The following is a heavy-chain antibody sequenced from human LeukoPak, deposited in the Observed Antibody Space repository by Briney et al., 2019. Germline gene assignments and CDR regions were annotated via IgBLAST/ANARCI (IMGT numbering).Heavy chain of an antibody. CDR3: AKEPYSGSQLLDY. CDR2: ISTRGGST. J-gene: IGHJ4*02. CDR1: GFTFSSHA. V-gene: IGHV3-23*01. D-gene: IGHD1-26*01. Sequence: GGSLRLSCAASGFTFSSHAMSWVRQAPGKRLEWVSAISTRGGSTYYADSVKGRFTISRDNSKNTLYLQMNSLRAEDTAVYYCAKEPYSGSQLLDYWGQGTLVTVSS.